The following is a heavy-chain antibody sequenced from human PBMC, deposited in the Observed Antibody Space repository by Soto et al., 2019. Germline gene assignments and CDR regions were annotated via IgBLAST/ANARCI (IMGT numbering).Heavy chain of an antibody. CDR2: ISVSGGST. CDR1: GFHFRLYP. D-gene: IGHD3-22*01. CDR3: AKAHTFRFYYFTGGDY. J-gene: IGHJ4*02. V-gene: IGHV3-23*01. Sequence: GGSLRLSCGASGFHFRLYPMAWVRQSPGKGLEWVSSISVSGGSTFYADSVKGRFTIPRDNSKNTLYLQMDTLRAGDSAVYYCAKAHTFRFYYFTGGDYWGQGTLVTVSS.